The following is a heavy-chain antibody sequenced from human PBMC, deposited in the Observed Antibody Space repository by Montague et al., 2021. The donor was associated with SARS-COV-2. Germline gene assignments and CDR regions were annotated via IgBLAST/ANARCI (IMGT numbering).Heavy chain of an antibody. J-gene: IGHJ6*02. CDR2: VYTTGDT. CDR1: GGSGNRGDYL. CDR3: ASQRGELRFSSSSWGWLPESGDQQYYYDAMDV. Sequence: TLSLTCTGYGGSGNRGDYLRTWNRPPAGKRLEWIGRVYTTGDTNYNPSLKSRVTISVDTSKNQFSLKLTSVTAADTAGYYCASQRGELRFSSSSWGWLPESGDQQYYYDAMDVWGQGTTVTVSS. V-gene: IGHV4-61*02. D-gene: IGHD6-6*01.